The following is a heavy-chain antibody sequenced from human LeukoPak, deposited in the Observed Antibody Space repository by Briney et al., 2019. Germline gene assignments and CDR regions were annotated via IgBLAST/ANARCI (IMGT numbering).Heavy chain of an antibody. V-gene: IGHV3-23*01. CDR2: ISGSGGNT. CDR3: ARLPTFYYDSSGYHYDY. J-gene: IGHJ4*02. CDR1: GFTFSSYA. D-gene: IGHD3-22*01. Sequence: GGSLRLSCAASGFTFSSYAMSWVRQAPGKGLEWVSVISGSGGNTYYADSVKGRFTISRDNSKNTLYLQMDNLRAEDTGVYFCARLPTFYYDSSGYHYDYWGQGTLVTVSS.